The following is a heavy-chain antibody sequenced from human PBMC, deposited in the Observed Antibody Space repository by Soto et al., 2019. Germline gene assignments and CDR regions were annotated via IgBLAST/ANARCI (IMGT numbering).Heavy chain of an antibody. CDR2: IYYSGST. J-gene: IGHJ4*02. CDR1: GGSISSYY. D-gene: IGHD6-13*01. Sequence: SETLSLTCTVSGGSISSYYWSWIRQPPGKGLEWIGYIYYSGSTNYNPSLKSRVTISVDTSKNQFSLKLSSVTAADTAVYYCARALLSSSWYPFNYYFDYWGQGTLVTVSS. CDR3: ARALLSSSWYPFNYYFDY. V-gene: IGHV4-59*01.